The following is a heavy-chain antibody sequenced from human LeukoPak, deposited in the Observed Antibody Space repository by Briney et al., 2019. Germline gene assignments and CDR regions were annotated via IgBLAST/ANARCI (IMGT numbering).Heavy chain of an antibody. J-gene: IGHJ4*02. Sequence: PSETLSLTCTVSGGSISGYYWSWIRQPPGKGLEWVGYISYSGSTNYNPSLKSRVTISVDTSKNQFSLKLSSVTAVDTAIYYCARDGRAGSLFAYWGQGTLVTVSS. CDR3: ARDGRAGSLFAY. D-gene: IGHD6-19*01. V-gene: IGHV4-59*01. CDR1: GGSISGYY. CDR2: ISYSGST.